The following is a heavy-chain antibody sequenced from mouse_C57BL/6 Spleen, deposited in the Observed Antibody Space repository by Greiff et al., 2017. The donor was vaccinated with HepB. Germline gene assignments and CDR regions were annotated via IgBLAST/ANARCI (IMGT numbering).Heavy chain of an antibody. Sequence: EVQLQQSGPELVKPGASVKISCKASGYSFTDYNINWVKQINGKSLEWIGVINPNYGTTSYNQKFKGKATLTVDQSSSTAYMQLNSLTSEDSAVYYCARKGGGYFYYAMDYWGQGTSVTVSS. J-gene: IGHJ4*01. V-gene: IGHV1-39*01. CDR3: ARKGGGYFYYAMDY. CDR1: GYSFTDYN. CDR2: INPNYGTT. D-gene: IGHD2-3*01.